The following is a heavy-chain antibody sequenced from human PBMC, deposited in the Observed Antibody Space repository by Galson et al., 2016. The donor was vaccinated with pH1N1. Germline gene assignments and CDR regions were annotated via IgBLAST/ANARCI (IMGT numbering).Heavy chain of an antibody. CDR1: GYTFINYY. Sequence: SGYTFINYYFHWVRQAPGQGLEWMGVIDPSGGGVTYSQKFQGRGTMTRDTSTSTVYMELSSLKSDDTAVYYCTRDLGRLRDYWGQGTLVTVSS. D-gene: IGHD1-26*01. J-gene: IGHJ4*02. CDR2: IDPSGGGV. CDR3: TRDLGRLRDY. V-gene: IGHV1-46*03.